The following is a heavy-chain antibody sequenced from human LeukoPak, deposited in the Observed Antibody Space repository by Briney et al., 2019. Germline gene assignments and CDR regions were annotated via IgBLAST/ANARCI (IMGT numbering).Heavy chain of an antibody. CDR3: AKGGASVTRYVDY. Sequence: GGSLRLSCAASGFTFSSYSMQWVRQTPGKGREGVGIMSNSGENTFYGEAVKGRFTISRDNSQNTLYLQMNSLRPEDTAVYYCAKGGASVTRYVDYWGQGTLVTVSS. V-gene: IGHV3-30*18. CDR2: MSNSGENT. D-gene: IGHD4-17*01. J-gene: IGHJ4*02. CDR1: GFTFSSYS.